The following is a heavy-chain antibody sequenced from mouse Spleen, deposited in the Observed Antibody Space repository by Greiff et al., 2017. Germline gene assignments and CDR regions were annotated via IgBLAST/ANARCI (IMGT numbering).Heavy chain of an antibody. J-gene: IGHJ1*01. CDR3: ARRETVYWYFDV. V-gene: IGHV1-82*01. CDR1: GYAFSSSW. CDR2: IYPGDGDT. D-gene: IGHD4-1*01. Sequence: QVQLQQPGAELVMPGASVKISCKASGYAFSSSWMNWVKQRPGKGLEWIGRIYPGDGDTNYNGKFKGKATLTADKSSSTAYMQLSSLTSEDSAVYFCARRETVYWYFDVWGAGTTVTVSS.